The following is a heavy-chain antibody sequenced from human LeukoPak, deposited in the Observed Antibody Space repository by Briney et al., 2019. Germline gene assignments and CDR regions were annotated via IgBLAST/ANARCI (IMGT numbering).Heavy chain of an antibody. CDR2: ITTDGSST. J-gene: IGHJ4*02. V-gene: IGHV3-74*01. CDR3: ARDYYSGSRDLDY. D-gene: IGHD3-22*01. Sequence: GGSLRLSCAASGFTFSSYWMHWVRQAPGKGLMWVSLITTDGSSTTYADSVKGRFTISRDNAKNTLYLQMNSLRAEDTAVYYGARDYYSGSRDLDYWGQGTLVTVSS. CDR1: GFTFSSYW.